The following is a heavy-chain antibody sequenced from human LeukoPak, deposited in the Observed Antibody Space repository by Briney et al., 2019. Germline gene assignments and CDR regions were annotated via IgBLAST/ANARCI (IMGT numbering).Heavy chain of an antibody. CDR3: ARGRYCSSTSCYLAAYYYYYMDV. CDR2: IYYSGST. Sequence: SETLSLTCTVSGGSISSSSYYWGWIRQPPGKGLEWIGSIYYSGSTYYNPSLKSRVTISVDTSKYQFSLKLSSVTAADTAVYYCARGRYCSSTSCYLAAYYYYYMDVWGKGTTVTVSS. J-gene: IGHJ6*03. V-gene: IGHV4-39*07. CDR1: GGSISSSSYY. D-gene: IGHD2-2*01.